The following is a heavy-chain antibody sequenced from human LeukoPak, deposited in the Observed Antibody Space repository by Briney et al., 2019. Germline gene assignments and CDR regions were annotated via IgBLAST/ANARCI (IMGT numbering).Heavy chain of an antibody. CDR3: ARGGRYYDSSGYYHDAFDI. CDR1: GFAVSSNY. J-gene: IGHJ3*02. Sequence: GGSLRLSSAASGFAVSSNYMSWVRQAPGKGLEWVSVIYSGGGTYYANSVKGRFTISRDNSKNTLYLQMNSLRAEDTAVYYCARGGRYYDSSGYYHDAFDIWGQGTMVTVSS. CDR2: IYSGGGT. V-gene: IGHV3-53*01. D-gene: IGHD3-22*01.